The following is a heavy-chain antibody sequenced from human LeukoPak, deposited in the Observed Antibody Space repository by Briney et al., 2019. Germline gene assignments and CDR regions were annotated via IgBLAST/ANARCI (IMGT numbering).Heavy chain of an antibody. V-gene: IGHV5-51*01. CDR2: IYPGDSHT. J-gene: IGHJ4*02. CDR3: ATLKGGADTEIDY. CDR1: GYSFTNYW. Sequence: GESLKISCKGSGYSFTNYWIGWVRQMPGKGLEWMGIIYPGDSHTKYSPSFQGQVTISADKSISTAYLQWSSLKASDTAMYYCATLKGGADTEIDYWGQGTLVTVTS. D-gene: IGHD5-18*01.